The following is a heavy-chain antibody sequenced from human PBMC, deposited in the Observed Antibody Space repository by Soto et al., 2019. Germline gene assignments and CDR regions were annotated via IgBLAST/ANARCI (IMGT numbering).Heavy chain of an antibody. CDR2: INIDGTST. D-gene: IGHD3-10*01. CDR1: GFTFSNYW. CDR3: ARDKSITMVPDY. Sequence: GGSLRLSCAASGFTFSNYWIHWVRQFPGKGLMWVSHINIDGTSTTYADSVKGRFTISRDNAKNTLYLQMNSLRAEDTAVYYCARDKSITMVPDYWGQGTLVTVSS. J-gene: IGHJ4*02. V-gene: IGHV3-74*01.